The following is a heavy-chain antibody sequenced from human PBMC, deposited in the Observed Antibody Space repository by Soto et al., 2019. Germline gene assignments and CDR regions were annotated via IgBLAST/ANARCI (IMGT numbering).Heavy chain of an antibody. J-gene: IGHJ6*02. CDR3: ARGFRNGFNV. V-gene: IGHV3-21*01. CDR1: GFTFSGYS. CDR2: ISGPSIYI. Sequence: EVQLVESGGGLVKPGGSLRLSCVASGFTFSGYSINWVRQAPGKGLEWVSYISGPSIYIYYADSVKGRFTISIDNAKSAVDLQMNSLRAEDTAVYYCARGFRNGFNVWGQGTTVSVSS. D-gene: IGHD2-8*01.